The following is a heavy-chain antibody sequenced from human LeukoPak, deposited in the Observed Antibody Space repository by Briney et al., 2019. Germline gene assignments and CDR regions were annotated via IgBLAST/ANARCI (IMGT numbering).Heavy chain of an antibody. CDR1: GFTFSSYW. D-gene: IGHD4-17*01. CDR2: IKQDGSEK. J-gene: IGHJ4*02. V-gene: IGHV3-7*03. Sequence: PGGSLRLSCAASGFTFSSYWMSWVRQAPGKGLEWVANIKQDGSEKYYVDSVKGRFTISRDNAKNSLYLQMNSLRAEDTAVYYCAKHSGDYNLDYNFDCWGQGTLVSVSS. CDR3: AKHSGDYNLDYNFDC.